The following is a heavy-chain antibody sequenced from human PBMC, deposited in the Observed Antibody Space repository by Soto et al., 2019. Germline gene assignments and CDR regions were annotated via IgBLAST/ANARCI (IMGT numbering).Heavy chain of an antibody. Sequence: QVQLQESGPGLVKPSETLSLTCTVSGGSVSSGSYYWSWFRQPPGKGREWIGYIYYSGSTNYNPSLKSRVTISVDTSKNQFSLKLSSVTAADTAVYYRARVESTIFGVVIPDWGQGTLVTVSS. CDR1: GGSVSSGSYY. J-gene: IGHJ4*02. CDR2: IYYSGST. V-gene: IGHV4-61*01. CDR3: ARVESTIFGVVIPD. D-gene: IGHD3-3*01.